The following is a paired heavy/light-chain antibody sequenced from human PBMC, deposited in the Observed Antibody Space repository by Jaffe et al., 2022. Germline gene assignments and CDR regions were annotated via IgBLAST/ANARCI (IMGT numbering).Heavy chain of an antibody. J-gene: IGHJ4*02. Sequence: EVQLLESGGGLVQPGGSLRLSCEASGFTFSTYAMSWVRQAAGKGLEWVSGISGSGGSTYYAESVKGRFTISKDNSKNTLYLQMNSLRDDDTALYYCAKDQNYYGSGSTFDYWGQGTLVTVSS. CDR3: AKDQNYYGSGSTFDY. CDR1: GFTFSTYA. CDR2: ISGSGGST. V-gene: IGHV3-23*01. D-gene: IGHD3-10*01.
Light chain of an antibody. J-gene: IGLJ2*01. CDR3: QIWDSYTDHVV. V-gene: IGLV3-21*02. CDR2: ADS. Sequence: SYVLTQPPSVSVAPGQTARITCGGNSIGSKSVDWYQQKPGQAPVLVVYADSDRPSGIPERFSGSNSGNTATLTITRVEAGDEADFYCQIWDSYTDHVVFGGGTKLTVL. CDR1: SIGSKS.